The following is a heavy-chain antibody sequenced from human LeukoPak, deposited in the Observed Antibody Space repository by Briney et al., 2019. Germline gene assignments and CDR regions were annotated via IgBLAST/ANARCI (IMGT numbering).Heavy chain of an antibody. D-gene: IGHD3/OR15-3a*01. V-gene: IGHV3-48*02. CDR2: IKSGRTTI. Sequence: GGSLRLSCAASGFTFNSYSLNWVRQAPGKGLEWLSYIKSGRTTIYYANSLKGRFTITRDNARNSLYLQMNSLRDEDTAVYYCARDRDWAFDYWGPGTLVTVSS. CDR1: GFTFNSYS. J-gene: IGHJ4*02. CDR3: ARDRDWAFDY.